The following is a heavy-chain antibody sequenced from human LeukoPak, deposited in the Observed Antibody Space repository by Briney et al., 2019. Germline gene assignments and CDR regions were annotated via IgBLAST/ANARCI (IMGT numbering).Heavy chain of an antibody. J-gene: IGHJ5*02. Sequence: GGTLRLSCAASGFTFSNHWMHWVRQAPGKGLVWVSRINSDGNSTSYADSVKGRFTISRDNAKNTLYLQMNSLRAEDTAVYYCARRRYCSSTNCYGDWFDPWGQGTLVTVSS. V-gene: IGHV3-74*01. CDR3: ARRRYCSSTNCYGDWFDP. D-gene: IGHD2-2*01. CDR1: GFTFSNHW. CDR2: INSDGNST.